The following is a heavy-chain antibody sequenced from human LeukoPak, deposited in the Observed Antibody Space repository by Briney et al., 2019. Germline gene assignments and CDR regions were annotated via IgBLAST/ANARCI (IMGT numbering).Heavy chain of an antibody. CDR2: MYQSGST. Sequence: SEALSLTCAVSVYSLSSGYYWGWIRQPPGKGLEWIGSMYQSGSTYYNPSLESRVTMSVDTSKNQFSLKLSSVTAADTAVYYCARDALILDYWGQGTLVTVSS. CDR1: VYSLSSGYY. J-gene: IGHJ4*02. V-gene: IGHV4-38-2*02. D-gene: IGHD2-8*01. CDR3: ARDALILDY.